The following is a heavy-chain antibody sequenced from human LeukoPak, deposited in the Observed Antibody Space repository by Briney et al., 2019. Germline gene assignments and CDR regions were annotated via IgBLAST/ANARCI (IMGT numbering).Heavy chain of an antibody. CDR1: GFTFSSYG. CDR3: ANYDYYDSSGYYFFDY. Sequence: PGGSLRLSCAASGFTFSSYGMHWVRQAPGKGLEWVAVISYDGSNKYYADSVKGRFTISRDNSKNTLYLQMNSLRAEDTAVYYCANYDYYDSSGYYFFDYWGQGTLVTVSS. J-gene: IGHJ4*02. V-gene: IGHV3-30*18. D-gene: IGHD3-22*01. CDR2: ISYDGSNK.